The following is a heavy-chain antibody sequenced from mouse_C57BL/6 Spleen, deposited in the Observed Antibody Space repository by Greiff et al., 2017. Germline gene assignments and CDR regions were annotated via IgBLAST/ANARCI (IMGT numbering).Heavy chain of an antibody. CDR1: GYTFTSYT. V-gene: IGHV1-4*01. CDR3: ARGAAQGPWFAY. CDR2: INPSSGYT. D-gene: IGHD3-2*02. Sequence: VQLVESGAELARPGASVKMSCKASGYTFTSYTMHWVKQRPGKGLEWIGYINPSSGYTKYNQKFKDKATLTADKSSSTAYMQLSSLTSEDSAVYYIARGAAQGPWFAYWGQGTLVTVSA. J-gene: IGHJ3*01.